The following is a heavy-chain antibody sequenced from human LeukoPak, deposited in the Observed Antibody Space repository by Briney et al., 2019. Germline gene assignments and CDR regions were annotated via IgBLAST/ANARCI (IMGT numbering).Heavy chain of an antibody. D-gene: IGHD3-9*01. J-gene: IGHJ4*02. V-gene: IGHV3-53*01. CDR2: IYSGGST. Sequence: PGGSLRLSCAASGFTVSSNYMSWVRQAPGKGLEWVSVIYSGGSTYYADSVKGRFTISRDNSKNTLYLQMNSLRAEDTAVYYCARGGGYDILTGYSSFDYWGQGTLVTVSS. CDR1: GFTVSSNY. CDR3: ARGGGYDILTGYSSFDY.